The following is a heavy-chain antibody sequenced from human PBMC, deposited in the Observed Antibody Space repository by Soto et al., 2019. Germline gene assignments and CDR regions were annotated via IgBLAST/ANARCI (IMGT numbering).Heavy chain of an antibody. V-gene: IGHV3-30-3*01. CDR1: GFTFSSYA. D-gene: IGHD3-3*01. Sequence: GGSLILSCAASGFTFSSYAMHWVCQAPGKGLEWVAVISYDGSRKYYADSVKGRFTISRDNSKNTLYLQMNSLRAEDTAVYYCAIEKASGYSGVYDHWGQGTLVTCSS. J-gene: IGHJ4*02. CDR3: AIEKASGYSGVYDH. CDR2: ISYDGSRK.